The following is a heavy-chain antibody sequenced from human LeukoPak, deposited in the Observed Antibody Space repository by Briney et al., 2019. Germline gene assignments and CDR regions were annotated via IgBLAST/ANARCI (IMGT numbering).Heavy chain of an antibody. CDR2: IYYSGST. V-gene: IGHV4-39*07. J-gene: IGHJ6*03. CDR3: ARVTENYDFWSGSLRGSYYYMDV. Sequence: PSETLSLTCTVSGGSISSSSYYWGWIRQPPGKGLEWIGSIYYSGSTNYNPSLKSRVTISVDTSKNQFSLKLSSVTAADTAVYYCARVTENYDFWSGSLRGSYYYMDVWGKGTTVTVSS. D-gene: IGHD3-3*01. CDR1: GGSISSSSYY.